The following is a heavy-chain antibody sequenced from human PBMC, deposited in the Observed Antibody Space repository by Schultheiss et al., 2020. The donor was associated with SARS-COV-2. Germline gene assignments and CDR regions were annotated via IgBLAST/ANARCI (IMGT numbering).Heavy chain of an antibody. Sequence: SETLSLTCAVYGGSFSGYYWSWIRQPPGKGLEWIGEINHSGSTNYNPSLKSRVTISVDTSKNQFSLKLSSVTAADKAVYYCARGSYGDYDPYYYYGMDVWGQGTTVTVSS. CDR1: GGSFSGYY. V-gene: IGHV4-34*01. CDR2: INHSGST. CDR3: ARGSYGDYDPYYYYGMDV. D-gene: IGHD4-17*01. J-gene: IGHJ6*02.